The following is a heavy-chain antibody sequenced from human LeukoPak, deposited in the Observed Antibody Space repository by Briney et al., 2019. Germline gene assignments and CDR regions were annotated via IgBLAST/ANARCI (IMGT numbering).Heavy chain of an antibody. D-gene: IGHD3-16*01. J-gene: IGHJ4*02. CDR2: IYGSGTT. CDR3: ASVGGGSPY. Sequence: SETLSLTCTVSGYSISSGHFWSWIRQPPGKGLEWIGSIYGSGTTYYDPPLRSRVSISADTSKNHFSLELSSVTAVDTAVYFCASVGGGSPYWGQGTLVTVSS. CDR1: GYSISSGHF. V-gene: IGHV4-38-2*02.